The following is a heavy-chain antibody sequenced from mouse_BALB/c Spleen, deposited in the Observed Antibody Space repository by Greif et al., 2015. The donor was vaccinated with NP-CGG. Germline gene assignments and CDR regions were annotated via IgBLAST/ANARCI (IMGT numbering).Heavy chain of an antibody. CDR1: GFSLTSYG. Sequence: VNVVESGPGLVAPSQSLSITCTVSGFSLTSYGVHWVRQPPGKGLEWLGVIWAGGSTNYNSALMSRLSISKDNSKSQVFLKMNSLQTDDTAMYYCATLFAWFAYWGQGTLVTVSA. V-gene: IGHV2-9*02. J-gene: IGHJ3*01. CDR2: IWAGGST. CDR3: ATLFAWFAY.